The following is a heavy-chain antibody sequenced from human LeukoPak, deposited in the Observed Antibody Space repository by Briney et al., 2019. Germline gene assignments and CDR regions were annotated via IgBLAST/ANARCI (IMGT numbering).Heavy chain of an antibody. CDR1: GFTFSSYG. CDR2: ISYDGSNK. J-gene: IGHJ4*02. CDR3: AKDYYYDSSGYLPFFDY. D-gene: IGHD3-22*01. Sequence: GGSLRLSCAASGFTFSSYGMHWVRQAPGKGLEWVAVISYDGSNKYYADSVKGRFTISRDNSKNTLYLQMNSLRAEDTAAYYCAKDYYYDSSGYLPFFDYWGQGTLVTVSS. V-gene: IGHV3-30*18.